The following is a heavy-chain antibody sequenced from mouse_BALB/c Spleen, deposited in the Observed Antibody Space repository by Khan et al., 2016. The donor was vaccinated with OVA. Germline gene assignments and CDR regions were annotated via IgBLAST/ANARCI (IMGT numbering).Heavy chain of an antibody. Sequence: EVQLQESGPGLVKPSQSLSLTCTVTGYSITSDYAWNWIRQFPGNKLEWMAYITYSGSTSYTPSLKSRFSITRDTSKNQFFLQLNSVTTGDTATYYCARGRAYWGQGTLVTVSA. V-gene: IGHV3-2*02. D-gene: IGHD3-3*01. J-gene: IGHJ3*01. CDR2: ITYSGST. CDR3: ARGRAY. CDR1: GYSITSDYA.